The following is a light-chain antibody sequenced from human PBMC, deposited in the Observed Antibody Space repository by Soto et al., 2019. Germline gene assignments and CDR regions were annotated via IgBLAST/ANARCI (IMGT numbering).Light chain of an antibody. CDR2: EVS. Sequence: QSALTQPPSASGSPGQSVTISCTGTSSDVGGYNYVSWYQQYPGKAPKLRIYEVSKRPSGVPDRFSGSKSGKTASLTVSGIQPEDEADYYCTSYAGSNIWVFGGGTKLTVL. V-gene: IGLV2-8*01. CDR1: SSDVGGYNY. CDR3: TSYAGSNIWV. J-gene: IGLJ3*02.